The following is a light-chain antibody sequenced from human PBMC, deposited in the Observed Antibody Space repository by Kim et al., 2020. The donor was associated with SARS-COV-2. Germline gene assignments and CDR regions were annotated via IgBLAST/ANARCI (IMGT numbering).Light chain of an antibody. J-gene: IGKJ5*01. CDR2: GAS. CDR1: QSICSH. Sequence: DIQMTQSPSSLSASVGDRVTITCRASQSICSHLNWYQQKPGKAPKVLIYGASSLQSGVPSRFSGSGSGTDFTLTINSLQPEDFATYYCQQSYSRPTFGQGTRLEIK. V-gene: IGKV1-39*01. CDR3: QQSYSRPT.